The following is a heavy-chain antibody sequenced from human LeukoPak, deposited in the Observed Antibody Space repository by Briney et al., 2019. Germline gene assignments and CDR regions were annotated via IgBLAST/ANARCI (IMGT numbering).Heavy chain of an antibody. V-gene: IGHV3-74*01. CDR1: GFTFSSHW. CDR3: ARDEVGAPPIDY. J-gene: IGHJ4*02. D-gene: IGHD1-26*01. CDR2: IRGDGGLF. Sequence: GGSLRLSCEASGFTFSSHWMHWVRQAPGKGLVWVSNIRGDGGLFGYADSVKGRLAVSRDNARNTLYLHMNSLRAEDTAVYYCARDEVGAPPIDYWGQGVLVTVSS.